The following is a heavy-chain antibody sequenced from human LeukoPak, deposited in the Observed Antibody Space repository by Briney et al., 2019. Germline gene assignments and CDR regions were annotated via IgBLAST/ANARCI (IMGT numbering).Heavy chain of an antibody. J-gene: IGHJ4*02. CDR3: ARGLYSSSWTSSYFDY. CDR1: GYSISSGYY. D-gene: IGHD6-13*01. CDR2: IYHSGST. Sequence: PSETLSLTCTVSGYSISSGYYWGWIRQPPGKGLEWIGSIYHSGSTYYNPSLKSRVTISVDTSKHQFSLKLSSVTAADTAVYYCARGLYSSSWTSSYFDYWGQGTLVTVSS. V-gene: IGHV4-38-2*02.